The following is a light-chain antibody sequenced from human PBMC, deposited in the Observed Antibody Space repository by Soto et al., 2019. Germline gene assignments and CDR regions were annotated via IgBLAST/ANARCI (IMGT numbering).Light chain of an antibody. Sequence: QSALTQPASVSGSPGQSITISCTGTSSDVGASIFVSWYQQHPGKAPKLMIYAVSSRPPGVSYRFSGSKSGNTASLTISGLQAEDEADYYCSSYTTNSSYVFGTGTKLTVL. CDR2: AVS. CDR1: SSDVGASIF. CDR3: SSYTTNSSYV. V-gene: IGLV2-14*01. J-gene: IGLJ1*01.